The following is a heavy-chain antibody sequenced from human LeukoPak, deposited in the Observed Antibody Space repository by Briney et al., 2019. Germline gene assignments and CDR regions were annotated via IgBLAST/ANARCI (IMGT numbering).Heavy chain of an antibody. Sequence: SETLSLTCAVYGGSFSGYYWSWIRQPPGKGLEWIGEINHSGSTNYNPSLKSRVTISIDTSKNQFSLKLSSVTAADTAVYYCARELERGFDPWGQGTLVTVSS. CDR2: INHSGST. J-gene: IGHJ5*02. V-gene: IGHV4-34*01. CDR1: GGSFSGYY. D-gene: IGHD1-1*01. CDR3: ARELERGFDP.